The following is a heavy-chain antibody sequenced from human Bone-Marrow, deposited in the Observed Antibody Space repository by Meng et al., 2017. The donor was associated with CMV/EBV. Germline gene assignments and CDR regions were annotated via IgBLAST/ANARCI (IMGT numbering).Heavy chain of an antibody. V-gene: IGHV3-NL1*01. Sequence: GESLKISCAASGFTFSSYGMHWVRQAPGKGLEWVSVIYSGGSTYYADSVKGRFTISRDNSKSALYLQMNSLRAEDTAVYYCARDLGNGRITMSYWGQGTLVTVSS. CDR3: ARDLGNGRITMSY. J-gene: IGHJ4*02. CDR2: IYSGGST. CDR1: GFTFSSYG. D-gene: IGHD3-10*02.